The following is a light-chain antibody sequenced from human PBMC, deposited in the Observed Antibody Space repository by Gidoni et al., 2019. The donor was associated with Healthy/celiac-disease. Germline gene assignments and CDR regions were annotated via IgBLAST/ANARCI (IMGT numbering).Light chain of an antibody. CDR3: QQCYSNPFT. CDR1: QGISSY. CDR2: AAS. J-gene: IGKJ5*01. Sequence: AIRMTQSPSSFSASVGDRVTITCRASQGISSYLTWYQQKPGKAPKLLIYAASTLQSGVPSRFSGSGSGTDFTLTISCLQSEDFATYYCQQCYSNPFTFGQGTRLEIK. V-gene: IGKV1-8*01.